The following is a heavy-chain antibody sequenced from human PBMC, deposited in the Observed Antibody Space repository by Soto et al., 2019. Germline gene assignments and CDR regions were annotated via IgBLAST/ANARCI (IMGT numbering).Heavy chain of an antibody. D-gene: IGHD3-3*01. J-gene: IGHJ5*02. CDR2: IYGSGST. Sequence: PSETLSLTCTISGGAICSHYWTWIRQPAGKGLEWIGRIYGSGSTKYNPSLQSRVTMSLHTSKNQFSLRLESVTAADTAVYYCARGQRFSDWFDPWGQGTLVTVSS. CDR3: ARGQRFSDWFDP. V-gene: IGHV4-4*07. CDR1: GGAICSHY.